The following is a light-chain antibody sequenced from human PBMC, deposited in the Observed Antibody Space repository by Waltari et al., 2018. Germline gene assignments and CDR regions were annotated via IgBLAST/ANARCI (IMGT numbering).Light chain of an antibody. CDR3: QQLNAYSPYS. J-gene: IGKJ2*03. CDR2: GAS. V-gene: IGKV1-9*01. Sequence: DIQLTQSPSFLSTFVGDRVTITCRASQGISTYLAWYQQKPGKAPKLLIYGASTLRSGVPSRFSGSGSGTEFTLTISSLQPEDFATYYCQQLNAYSPYSFGQGTKLEIK. CDR1: QGISTY.